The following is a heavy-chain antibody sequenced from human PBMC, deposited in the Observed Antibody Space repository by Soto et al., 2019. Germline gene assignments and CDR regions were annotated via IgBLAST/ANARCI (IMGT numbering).Heavy chain of an antibody. CDR3: AKDYYGSGSYYRAGAFDI. CDR1: GFTFSSYA. Sequence: GGSLRLSCAASGFTFSSYAMSWVRQAPGKGLEWVSAISGSGGSTYYADSVEGRFTISRDNSKNTLYLQMNSLRAEDTAVYYCAKDYYGSGSYYRAGAFDIWGQGTMVTVSS. CDR2: ISGSGGST. J-gene: IGHJ3*02. D-gene: IGHD3-10*01. V-gene: IGHV3-23*01.